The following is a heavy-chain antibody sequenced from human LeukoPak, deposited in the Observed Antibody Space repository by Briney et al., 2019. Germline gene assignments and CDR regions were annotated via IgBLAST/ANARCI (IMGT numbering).Heavy chain of an antibody. D-gene: IGHD3-10*01. V-gene: IGHV4-59*01. CDR2: VYYSGST. CDR3: ARGFYGSGSYYKSPFDC. CDR1: GGSISSYY. J-gene: IGHJ4*02. Sequence: PSETLSLTCTVSGGSISSYYWSWIRQPPGKGLEWIGYVYYSGSTNYNASLKSRVSISVDTSKNQFSLRLSSVTAADTAVYYCARGFYGSGSYYKSPFDCWGQGTLVTVS.